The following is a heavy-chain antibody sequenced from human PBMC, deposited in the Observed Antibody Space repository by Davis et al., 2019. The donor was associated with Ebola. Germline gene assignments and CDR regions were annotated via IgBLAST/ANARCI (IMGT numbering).Heavy chain of an antibody. D-gene: IGHD6-19*01. CDR2: INPSGGST. V-gene: IGHV1-46*01. Sequence: AASVKVSCKASGYTFTSYAMHWVRQAPGQGLEWMGIINPSGGSTSYAQKFQGRVTMTRDTSTSTVYMELSSLRSEDTAVYYCARDRGSSGGSRRYYYYGMDVWGQGTTVTVSS. J-gene: IGHJ6*02. CDR1: GYTFTSYA. CDR3: ARDRGSSGGSRRYYYYGMDV.